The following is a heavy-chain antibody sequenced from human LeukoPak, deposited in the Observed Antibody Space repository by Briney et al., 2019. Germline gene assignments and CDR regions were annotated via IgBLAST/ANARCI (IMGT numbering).Heavy chain of an antibody. V-gene: IGHV1-46*01. J-gene: IGHJ4*02. CDR1: GYTFTGYY. Sequence: ASVKVSRKASGYTFTGYYMHWVRQAPGQGPEWMGVISPSGGSTTYAQKFQGRVTMTTDTSTSTAYMELRSLRSDDTAVYYCARGGRVDIVATALDYWGQGTLVTVSS. D-gene: IGHD5-12*01. CDR3: ARGGRVDIVATALDY. CDR2: ISPSGGST.